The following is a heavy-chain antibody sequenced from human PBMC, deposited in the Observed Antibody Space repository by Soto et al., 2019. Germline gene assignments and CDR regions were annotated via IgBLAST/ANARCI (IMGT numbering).Heavy chain of an antibody. V-gene: IGHV3-48*02. CDR3: ARHTAGYYYGMDV. D-gene: IGHD3-10*01. J-gene: IGHJ6*02. CDR2: ISSSSSSI. Sequence: PGGSLRLSCAASGFTFTSYSMNWVRQAPGKGLEWVSYISSSSSSIYYADSVKGRFTISRDNAKNSLYLQMNSLRDEDTAVYYCARHTAGYYYGMDVWGQGTTVNVSS. CDR1: GFTFTSYS.